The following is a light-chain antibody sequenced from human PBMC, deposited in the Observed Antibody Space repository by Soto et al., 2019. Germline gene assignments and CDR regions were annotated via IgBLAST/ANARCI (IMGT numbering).Light chain of an antibody. J-gene: IGLJ3*02. CDR3: MLYIGSGISV. CDR2: STN. CDR1: SGSVTPSYH. V-gene: IGLV8-61*01. Sequence: QTVVTQEPSFSVSPGGTVTLTCGLSSGSVTPSYHPSWYQQTPGQAPRALIHSTNTRSSGVPDRFSGSILGNRAALTITGAQADYECEYYCMLYIGSGISVFGGGTKLTVL.